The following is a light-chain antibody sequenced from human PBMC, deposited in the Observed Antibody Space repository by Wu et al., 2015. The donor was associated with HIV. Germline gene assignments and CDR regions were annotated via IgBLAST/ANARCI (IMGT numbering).Light chain of an antibody. CDR3: QQRSSWPLT. Sequence: DIVLTQSPATLSLSPGERATLSCRASHNIDNYLAWYQQRPGQAPRLLIYDTLNRATGIPARFSGSGSGTDLTLTISSLEPEDFAVYYCQQRSSWPLTFGGGTKVEIK. V-gene: IGKV3-11*01. CDR1: HNIDNY. CDR2: DTL. J-gene: IGKJ4*01.